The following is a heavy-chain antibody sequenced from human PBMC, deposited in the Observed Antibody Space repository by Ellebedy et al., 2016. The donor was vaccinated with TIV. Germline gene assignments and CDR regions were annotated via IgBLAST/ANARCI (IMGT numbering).Heavy chain of an antibody. V-gene: IGHV3-23*01. D-gene: IGHD3-22*01. CDR1: GFSFSNFA. CDR3: AKLDSSGYYYGRFDY. CDR2: ISASGISK. J-gene: IGHJ4*02. Sequence: GGSLRLSCGASGFSFSNFAMTWVRQAPGKGLEWVSSISASGISKDYADSVRGRVTISRDNYRNKQYLQMDSLRADDTAVYYCAKLDSSGYYYGRFDYWGQGTLVTVSS.